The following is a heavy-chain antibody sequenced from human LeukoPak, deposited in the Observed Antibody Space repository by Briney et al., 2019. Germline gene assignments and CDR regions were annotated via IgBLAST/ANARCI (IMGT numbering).Heavy chain of an antibody. CDR1: GFTFSSYG. D-gene: IGHD3-10*01. CDR2: IRYDGSNK. V-gene: IGHV3-30*02. Sequence: PGGSLRLSCAASGFTFSSYGMHWVRKAPGKGLEGVAFIRYDGSNKYYADSVKGRFTISRDNSKNTLYLQMNSLRAEDTAVYYCAKDRPLYGSGSVDYWGQGTLVTVSS. J-gene: IGHJ4*02. CDR3: AKDRPLYGSGSVDY.